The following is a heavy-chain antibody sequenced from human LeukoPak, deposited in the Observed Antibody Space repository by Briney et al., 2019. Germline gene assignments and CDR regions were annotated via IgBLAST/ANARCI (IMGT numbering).Heavy chain of an antibody. CDR1: GYTFTDSY. CDR2: INPNSGGT. V-gene: IGHV1-2*02. J-gene: IGHJ4*02. D-gene: IGHD1-26*01. CDR3: ARGSIVGVTAAEFDY. Sequence: ASVKVSCKASGYTFTDSYIHEVRPAPGQGLEWMGWINPNSGGTKYAQKFQGRVTMTRDTSISTAYMELSRLRSDDTALYYCARGSIVGVTAAEFDYWGQGTLVTVSS.